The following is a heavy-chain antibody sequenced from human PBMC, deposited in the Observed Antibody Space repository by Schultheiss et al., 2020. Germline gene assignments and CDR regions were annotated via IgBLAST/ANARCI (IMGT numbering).Heavy chain of an antibody. CDR2: MNPNSGNT. Sequence: ASVKVSCKASGYTFTSYDINWVRQATGQGLEWMGWMNPNSGNTGYAQKFQGRVTMTRDTSTSTVYMELSSLRSEDTAVYYCARDPNCTGGVCSGWFDPWGQGTLVTVSS. V-gene: IGHV1-8*01. D-gene: IGHD2-8*02. J-gene: IGHJ5*02. CDR3: ARDPNCTGGVCSGWFDP. CDR1: GYTFTSYD.